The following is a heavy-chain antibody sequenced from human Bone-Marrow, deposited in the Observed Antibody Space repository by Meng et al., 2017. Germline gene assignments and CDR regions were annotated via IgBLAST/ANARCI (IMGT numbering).Heavy chain of an antibody. D-gene: IGHD6-13*01. V-gene: IGHV3-48*03. J-gene: IGHJ6*02. CDR2: ISSSGSTI. CDR1: GFTFSSYE. CDR3: ARLFSSSWYPHYYYYYGMDV. Sequence: GESLKISCAASGFTFSSYEMNWVRQAPGKGLEWVSYISSSGSTIDYADSVKGRFTISRDNAKNSLYLQMNSLRAEDTAVYYCARLFSSSWYPHYYYYYGMDVWGQGTMVTVSS.